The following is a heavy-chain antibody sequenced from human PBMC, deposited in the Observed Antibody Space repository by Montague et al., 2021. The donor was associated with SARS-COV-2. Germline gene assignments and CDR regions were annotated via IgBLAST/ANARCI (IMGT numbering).Heavy chain of an antibody. Sequence: SLRLSCATSGFDMRPFSMSWVRQAPGKGPEWVANIYSDGTEKYVDSVRGRFSISRDNDKKSLFLQMSSLRPEDTAVYYCADLYSDSRGSFAYWGQGTLVTVSS. CDR1: GFDMRPFS. CDR3: ADLYSDSRGSFAY. D-gene: IGHD3-22*01. V-gene: IGHV3-7*01. J-gene: IGHJ4*02. CDR2: IYSDGTEK.